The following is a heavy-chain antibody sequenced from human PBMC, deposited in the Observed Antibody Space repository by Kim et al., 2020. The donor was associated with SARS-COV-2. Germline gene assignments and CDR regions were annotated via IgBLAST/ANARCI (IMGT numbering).Heavy chain of an antibody. CDR2: INYGGAT. CDR3: ARGIGSSTWYNWFDP. V-gene: IGHV4-34*01. CDR1: NGPFSGYY. Sequence: SETLSLTCAVHNGPFSGYYWTWIRQPPERELEWIGEINYGGATNYNPSLKSRLTISADTSKKQFFLNLTSVTAADTAVYYCARGIGSSTWYNWFDPWGPG. J-gene: IGHJ5*02. D-gene: IGHD6-13*01.